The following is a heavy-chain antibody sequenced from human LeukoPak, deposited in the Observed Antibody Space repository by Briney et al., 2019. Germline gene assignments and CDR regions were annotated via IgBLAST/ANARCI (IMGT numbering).Heavy chain of an antibody. CDR2: ISSSGSTI. D-gene: IGHD3-9*01. CDR1: GFTFSDYY. V-gene: IGHV3-11*01. J-gene: IGHJ4*02. Sequence: PGGSLRLSCAASGFTFSDYYMSWIRQAPGKGLEWVSYISSSGSTIYYADSVKGRFTISRDNAKNSLYLKMNTLSAEDTAVYYCARLHFYDILTGTLYYFDYSGQGTLVTASS. CDR3: ARLHFYDILTGTLYYFDY.